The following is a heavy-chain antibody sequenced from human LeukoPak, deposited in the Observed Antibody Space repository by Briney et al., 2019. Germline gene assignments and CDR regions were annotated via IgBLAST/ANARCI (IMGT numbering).Heavy chain of an antibody. CDR2: IIPIFGTA. D-gene: IGHD1-26*01. CDR1: GGTLSSYA. CDR3: ARHFSGSLAWYFDL. J-gene: IGHJ2*01. V-gene: IGHV1-69*13. Sequence: AASVKVSCKASGGTLSSYAISWVRQAPGQGLEWMGGIIPIFGTANYAQRFQGRVTITADESTSTAYMELSSLRSEDTAMYYCARHFSGSLAWYFDLWGRGTLVTVSS.